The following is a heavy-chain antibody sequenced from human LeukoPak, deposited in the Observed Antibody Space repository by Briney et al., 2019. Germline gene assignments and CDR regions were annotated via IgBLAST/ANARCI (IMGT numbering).Heavy chain of an antibody. CDR2: IIPILGIA. Sequence: GASVTVSCKASGGTFSSYAISWVRQAPGQGLEWMGGIIPILGIANYAQKFQGRVTITADKSTSTAYMELSSLRSEDTAVYYCASRSSNGAFDIWGQGTMVTVSS. CDR1: GGTFSSYA. V-gene: IGHV1-69*10. CDR3: ASRSSNGAFDI. J-gene: IGHJ3*02. D-gene: IGHD2-2*01.